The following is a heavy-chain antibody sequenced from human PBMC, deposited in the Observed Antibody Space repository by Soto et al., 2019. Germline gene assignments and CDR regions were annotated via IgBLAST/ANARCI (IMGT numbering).Heavy chain of an antibody. CDR3: AREEGRLAARDNYYYYYYMDV. CDR2: ISSSSSTI. V-gene: IGHV3-48*01. J-gene: IGHJ6*03. D-gene: IGHD6-6*01. CDR1: GFTFSSYS. Sequence: GGSLRLSCAASGFTFSSYSMNWVRQAPGKGLEWVSYISSSSSTIYYADSVKGRVTIYRDNAKNSLYLQMNSLRAEDTAVYYCAREEGRLAARDNYYYYYYMDVWGKGTTVTVSS.